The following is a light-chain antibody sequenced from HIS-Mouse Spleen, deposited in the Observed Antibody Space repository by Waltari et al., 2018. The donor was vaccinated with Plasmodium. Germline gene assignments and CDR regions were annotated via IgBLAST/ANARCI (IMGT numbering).Light chain of an antibody. CDR3: YSTDSSGNHRV. V-gene: IGLV3-10*01. Sequence: SYELTQPPPVSVSPGQTTRFTCSGDALPKKYAYWYQQKSGQAPVLVIYEDSKQPPGIPERFSGSSSGTMATLTISGAQVEDEADYYCYSTDSSGNHRVFGGGTKLTVL. CDR2: EDS. CDR1: ALPKKY. J-gene: IGLJ3*02.